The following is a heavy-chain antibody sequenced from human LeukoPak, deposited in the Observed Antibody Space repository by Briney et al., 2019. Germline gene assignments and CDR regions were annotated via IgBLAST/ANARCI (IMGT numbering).Heavy chain of an antibody. CDR2: INPNSGGT. D-gene: IGHD3-10*01. V-gene: IGHV1-2*02. Sequence: ASVKVSCKASGYTFTGYYMHWVRQAPGQGLEWMGWINPNSGGTNYAQKFQGRVTMTRDTSISTAYMELSRLRSEDTAVYYCARGRKLLWFGELLNWFDPWGQGTLVTVSS. CDR3: ARGRKLLWFGELLNWFDP. CDR1: GYTFTGYY. J-gene: IGHJ5*02.